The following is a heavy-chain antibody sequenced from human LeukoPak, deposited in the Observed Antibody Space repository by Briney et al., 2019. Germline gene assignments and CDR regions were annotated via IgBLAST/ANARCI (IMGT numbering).Heavy chain of an antibody. J-gene: IGHJ4*02. CDR2: ISSSSSYI. Sequence: GGSLRLSCAASGFTFSSHSMDWVRQAPGKGLEWVSSISSSSSYIYYADSVKGRFTISRDNAKNSLYLQMNSLRAEDTAVYYCARETIIYYDSSGCFDYWGQGTLVTVSS. D-gene: IGHD3-22*01. CDR3: ARETIIYYDSSGCFDY. CDR1: GFTFSSHS. V-gene: IGHV3-21*01.